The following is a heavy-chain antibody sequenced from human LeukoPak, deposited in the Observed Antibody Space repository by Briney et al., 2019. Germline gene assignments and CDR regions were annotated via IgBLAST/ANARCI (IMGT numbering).Heavy chain of an antibody. J-gene: IGHJ4*02. CDR1: GFTFREFA. Sequence: HPGGSLRLSCTSSGFTFREFAVSWVRQAPGKGLEWVSAISNNGGYTYYADSVQGRFTISRDNSKSTLCLQMNSLRAEDTAVYYCAKQLGYCSDGSCYFPYWGQGTLVTVSS. D-gene: IGHD2-15*01. CDR3: AKQLGYCSDGSCYFPY. V-gene: IGHV3-23*01. CDR2: ISNNGGYT.